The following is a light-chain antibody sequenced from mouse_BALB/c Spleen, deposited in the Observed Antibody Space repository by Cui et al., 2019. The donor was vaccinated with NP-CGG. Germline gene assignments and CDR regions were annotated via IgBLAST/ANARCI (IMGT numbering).Light chain of an antibody. CDR3: ALWYSNHWV. V-gene: IGLV1*01. CDR1: PGAVTTSNY. J-gene: IGLJ1*01. Sequence: QALVTQVSAPTPSPGETVTLTCRSSPGAVTTSNYANWVQEKPDHLFTGLIGGTNNRAPGVPARFSGSLIGDKAALTITGAQTEDEAIYFCALWYSNHWVFGGGTKLTVL. CDR2: GTN.